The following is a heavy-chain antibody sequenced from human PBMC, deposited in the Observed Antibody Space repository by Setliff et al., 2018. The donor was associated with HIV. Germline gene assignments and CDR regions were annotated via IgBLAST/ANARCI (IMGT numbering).Heavy chain of an antibody. V-gene: IGHV4-39*01. D-gene: IGHD3-3*01. J-gene: IGHJ3*01. CDR1: GASISGSNYF. Sequence: KPSETLSLTCSVSGASISGSNYFWAWIRQPPGKGLEYIATVYYTRSTYYNPSLKSRVTLSLDTSQNHFSLRLNSVTAADTAVYYCARHKTNYDFYAFDVWGQGTMVTVSS. CDR3: ARHKTNYDFYAFDV. CDR2: VYYTRST.